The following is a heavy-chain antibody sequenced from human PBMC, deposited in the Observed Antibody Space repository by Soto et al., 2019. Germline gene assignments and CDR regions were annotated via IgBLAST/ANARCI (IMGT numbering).Heavy chain of an antibody. J-gene: IGHJ6*02. CDR3: ARVSGSSWYYYYGMDV. V-gene: IGHV3-7*01. D-gene: IGHD6-13*01. CDR2: IKQDGSEK. CDR1: GFTFSSYW. Sequence: LSLTCAASGFTFSSYWMSWVRQAPGKGLEWVANIKQDGSEKYYVDSVKGRFTISRDNAKNSLYLQMNSLRAEDMAVYYCARVSGSSWYYYYGMDVWGQGTTVTVSS.